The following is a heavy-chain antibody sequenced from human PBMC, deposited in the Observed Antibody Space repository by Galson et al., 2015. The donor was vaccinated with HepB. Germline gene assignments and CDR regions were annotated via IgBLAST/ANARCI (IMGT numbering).Heavy chain of an antibody. J-gene: IGHJ3*02. CDR2: IYPDYSDT. Sequence: QSGAEVKKPGESLKISCKGSGYNFAGYWIGWVRQMPGKGLEWMNFIYPDYSDTRYNPSFEGQVTISVDKSINTAYLEWGSLKASDTAIYYCARRILEWPHDGFDIWGQGTMVTVSS. V-gene: IGHV5-51*03. D-gene: IGHD3-3*01. CDR1: GYNFAGYW. CDR3: ARRILEWPHDGFDI.